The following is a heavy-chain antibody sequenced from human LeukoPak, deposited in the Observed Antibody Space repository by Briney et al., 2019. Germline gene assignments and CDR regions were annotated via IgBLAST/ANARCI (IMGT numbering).Heavy chain of an antibody. CDR2: ISWNSGST. J-gene: IGHJ3*02. CDR3: AKGLSGSVAWAFDS. CDR1: GFTFDDYA. Sequence: GRSLRLSCAASGFTFDDYAMHWVRQAPGKGLEWVSGISWNSGSTGYADSVKGRFTISRDNAKNSLYLQMNSLRAEDMALYYCAKGLSGSVAWAFDSWGQGTMVTVSS. D-gene: IGHD3-10*01. V-gene: IGHV3-9*03.